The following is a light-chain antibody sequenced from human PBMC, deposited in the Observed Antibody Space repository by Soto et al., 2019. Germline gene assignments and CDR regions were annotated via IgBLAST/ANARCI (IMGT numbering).Light chain of an antibody. CDR2: EVG. CDR3: NSYADSKIVV. J-gene: IGLJ2*01. CDR1: SSDVGGYNY. V-gene: IGLV2-8*01. Sequence: QSALTQPPSASGSPRQSVTISCTGTSSDVGGYNYVSWYQQHPDKAPTLMIFEVGKRPSGVPDRFSGSKFGNTASLTVSGLQPEDEADDECNSYADSKIVVFGGGTKVTVL.